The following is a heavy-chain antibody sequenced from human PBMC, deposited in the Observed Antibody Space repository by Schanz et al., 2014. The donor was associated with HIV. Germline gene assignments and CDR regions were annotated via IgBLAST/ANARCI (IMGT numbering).Heavy chain of an antibody. CDR3: ARDSDYGGISQVDY. CDR1: GFTFSSYG. Sequence: QVQLVESGGGVVQPGGSLRLSCVASGFTFSSYGMHWVRQAPGKGLEWVAVIWYDGSNKYYADSVKGRFTISRDNAMFSVYLQMNSLRAEDTAVYYCARDSDYGGISQVDYWGQGTLVTVSS. J-gene: IGHJ4*02. D-gene: IGHD4-17*01. CDR2: IWYDGSNK. V-gene: IGHV3-33*08.